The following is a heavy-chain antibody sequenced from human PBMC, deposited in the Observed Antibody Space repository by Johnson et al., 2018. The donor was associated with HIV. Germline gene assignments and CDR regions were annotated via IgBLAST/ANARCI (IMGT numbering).Heavy chain of an antibody. D-gene: IGHD5-12*01. V-gene: IGHV3-66*02. CDR1: GFTVSSNY. Sequence: VQLVESGGGLVQPGGSLRLSCVASGFTVSSNYMSWVRQAPGKGLEWVSVIYSGGSTYYADSVKGRFTISRDNSKNTLYLQMNSLRAEDTALYYCAREVIVAGHGGAFDIWGQGTMVTVSS. CDR3: AREVIVAGHGGAFDI. CDR2: IYSGGST. J-gene: IGHJ3*02.